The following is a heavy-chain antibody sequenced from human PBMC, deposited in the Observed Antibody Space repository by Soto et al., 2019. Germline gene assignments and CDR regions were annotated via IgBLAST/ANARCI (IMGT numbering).Heavy chain of an antibody. V-gene: IGHV1-18*01. D-gene: IGHD4-17*01. CDR2: ISAYNGNT. J-gene: IGHJ3*02. CDR1: GYTFTSYG. Sequence: QVQLVQSGAEVKKPGASVKVSCKASGYTFTSYGISWVRQAPGQGLEWMGWISAYNGNTKYAQKLQGRATMTTDTATSTAYMELRSLRSDDTAVYYRARAGGLRWDDAFDIWGQGTMVTVSS. CDR3: ARAGGLRWDDAFDI.